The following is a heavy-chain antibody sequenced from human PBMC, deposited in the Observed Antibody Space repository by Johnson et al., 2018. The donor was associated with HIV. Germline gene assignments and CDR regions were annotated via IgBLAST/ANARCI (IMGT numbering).Heavy chain of an antibody. D-gene: IGHD3-3*01. Sequence: QVQLVESGGGVVQPGRSLRLSCAASGFSFSYYAMDWVRQAPGQGMEWVAFISSDGTNRNYADSVKGRFIISRDNSKNTGYLQMNSLKNEDTAVYYCASDRTDHPIFGGVENAFEVWGQGTMVTVSS. J-gene: IGHJ3*01. CDR3: ASDRTDHPIFGGVENAFEV. CDR2: ISSDGTNR. V-gene: IGHV3-30*03. CDR1: GFSFSYYA.